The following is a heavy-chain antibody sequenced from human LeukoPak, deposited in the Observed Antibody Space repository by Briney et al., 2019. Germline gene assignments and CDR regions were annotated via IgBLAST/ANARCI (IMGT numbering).Heavy chain of an antibody. CDR2: INHSGST. CDR3: ARGSDILTGYYQRRDAFDI. CDR1: GGSFSGYY. V-gene: IGHV4-34*01. Sequence: PSETLSLTCAVYGGSFSGYYWSWIRQPPGKGLEWIGEINHSGSTNYNPSLKSRVTISVDTSKNQFSLKLSSVTAADTAVYYCARGSDILTGYYQRRDAFDIWGQGTMVTVSS. J-gene: IGHJ3*02. D-gene: IGHD3-9*01.